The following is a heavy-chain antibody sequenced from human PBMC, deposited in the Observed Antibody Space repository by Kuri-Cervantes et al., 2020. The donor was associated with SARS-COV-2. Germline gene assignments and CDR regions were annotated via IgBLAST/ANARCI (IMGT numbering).Heavy chain of an antibody. CDR2: IRSKPNNYAT. J-gene: IGHJ4*02. Sequence: LKISCAASGFTFSGSAIHWVRQASGKGLEWVGRIRSKPNNYATAYTASVKGRFTISRDDSENTAYLQMNSLKTEDTAVYFCTSGSCSGGRCYYSFDYWGQGTLVTVSS. V-gene: IGHV3-73*01. D-gene: IGHD2-15*01. CDR3: TSGSCSGGRCYYSFDY. CDR1: GFTFSGSA.